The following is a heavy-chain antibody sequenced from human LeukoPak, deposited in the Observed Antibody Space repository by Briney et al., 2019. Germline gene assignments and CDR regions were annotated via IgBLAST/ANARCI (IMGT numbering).Heavy chain of an antibody. CDR3: ASGALCYDILTGYPDY. D-gene: IGHD3-9*01. CDR1: GFTFSSYW. J-gene: IGHJ4*02. V-gene: IGHV3-74*01. CDR2: INSDGSST. Sequence: GGSLRLSCAASGFTFSSYWMHWVRQAPGKGLVWVSRINSDGSSTSYADSVKGRFTISRDNAKNTLYLQMNSLRAEDTAVYYCASGALCYDILTGYPDYWGQGTLVTVSS.